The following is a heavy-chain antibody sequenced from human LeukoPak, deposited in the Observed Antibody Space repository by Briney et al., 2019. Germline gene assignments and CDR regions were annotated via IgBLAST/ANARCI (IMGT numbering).Heavy chain of an antibody. CDR2: IYHSGGT. J-gene: IGHJ3*02. CDR3: ARVWSSRKAFDI. V-gene: IGHV4-4*02. D-gene: IGHD3-16*01. Sequence: SGTLSLTCAVSGGSISGSNWWSWVRQPPGKGLEWIGEIYHSGGTNYNPPLKSRVTISVDKSKNQFSLKLSSVTAADTAVYYCARVWSSRKAFDIWGQGTMVTVSS. CDR1: GGSISGSNW.